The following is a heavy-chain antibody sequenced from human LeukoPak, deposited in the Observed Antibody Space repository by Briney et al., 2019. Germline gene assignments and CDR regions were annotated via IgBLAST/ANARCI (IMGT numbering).Heavy chain of an antibody. V-gene: IGHV3-21*04. J-gene: IGHJ4*02. Sequence: GGSLRLSCAASGFTFSSYSMNWVRQAPGKGLEWVSSISSSSSYIYYADSVKGRFTISRDNAKNSLYLQMNSLRAEDTALYYCAKSGDYCSSTSCPDYWGQGTLVTVSS. CDR1: GFTFSSYS. CDR2: ISSSSSYI. D-gene: IGHD2-2*01. CDR3: AKSGDYCSSTSCPDY.